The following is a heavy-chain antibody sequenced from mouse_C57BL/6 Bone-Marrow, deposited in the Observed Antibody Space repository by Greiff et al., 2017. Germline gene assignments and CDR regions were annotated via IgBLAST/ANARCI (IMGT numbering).Heavy chain of an antibody. CDR2: IWSGGST. V-gene: IGHV2-2*01. Sequence: VKLMESGPGLVQPSQSLSITCTVSGFSLTSYGVHWVRQSPGKGLEWLGVIWSGGSTDYNAAFISRLSISKDNSKSQVFFKMNSLQADDTAIYYCARRSHYYGSSYEGYYAMDYWGQGTSVTVSS. D-gene: IGHD1-1*01. CDR3: ARRSHYYGSSYEGYYAMDY. CDR1: GFSLTSYG. J-gene: IGHJ4*01.